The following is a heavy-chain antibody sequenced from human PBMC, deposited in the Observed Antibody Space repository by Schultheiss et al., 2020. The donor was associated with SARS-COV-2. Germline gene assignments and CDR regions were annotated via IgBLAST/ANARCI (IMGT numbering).Heavy chain of an antibody. CDR2: IYYSGST. D-gene: IGHD2-21*01. V-gene: IGHV4-59*06. J-gene: IGHJ4*02. CDR1: GGSISSYY. CDR3: THNCGGDCSPFDY. Sequence: SETLSLTCTVSGGSISSYYWSWIRQPPGKGLEWIGYIYYSGSTYYNPSLKSRVTISVDTSKNQFSLKLSSVTAADTAVYYCTHNCGGDCSPFDYWGQGTLVTVSS.